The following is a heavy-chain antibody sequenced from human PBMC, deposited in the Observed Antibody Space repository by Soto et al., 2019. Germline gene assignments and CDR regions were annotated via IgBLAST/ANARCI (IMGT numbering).Heavy chain of an antibody. D-gene: IGHD2-2*02. V-gene: IGHV3-7*01. Sequence: EMQLVESGGGLVQPGGSLRLSCAASGFTFSSYWMSWVRQAPGKGLEWVANIKQGGSEKYYVDSVKGRFTISRDNAKNSLYLKMNSLRAEDTAVYYCARGSRYCSSISCYTFDYWGQGTLVTVSS. CDR2: IKQGGSEK. CDR1: GFTFSSYW. CDR3: ARGSRYCSSISCYTFDY. J-gene: IGHJ4*02.